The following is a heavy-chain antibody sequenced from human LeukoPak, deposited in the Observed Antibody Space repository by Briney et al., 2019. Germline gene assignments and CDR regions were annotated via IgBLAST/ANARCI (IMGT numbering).Heavy chain of an antibody. V-gene: IGHV3-33*01. CDR3: ARDSLPMAVTGPFDH. D-gene: IGHD6-19*01. J-gene: IGHJ4*02. Sequence: PGGSLRLSCAASGFNFSSYGMHWVRQAPGKGLEWVTSIWFDGGNIHYADSVKGRVIISRDNSKSALYLQMNSLRAEDTAIYYCARDSLPMAVTGPFDHWGQGALVTVSS. CDR1: GFNFSSYG. CDR2: IWFDGGNI.